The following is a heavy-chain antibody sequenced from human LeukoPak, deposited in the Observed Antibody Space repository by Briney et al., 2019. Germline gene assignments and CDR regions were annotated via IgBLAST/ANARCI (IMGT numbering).Heavy chain of an antibody. CDR3: ARGSRYFDFFLFDY. V-gene: IGHV3-30*02. CDR2: IRYDGSNK. J-gene: IGHJ4*02. Sequence: GGSLSLSCAASGFTFSSYGMHWVRQAPGKGLEWVAFIRYDGSNKYYADSVKGRFTISRDNSKNTLYLQMNSLRAEDTAVYYCARGSRYFDFFLFDYWGQGTLVTVSS. D-gene: IGHD3-9*01. CDR1: GFTFSSYG.